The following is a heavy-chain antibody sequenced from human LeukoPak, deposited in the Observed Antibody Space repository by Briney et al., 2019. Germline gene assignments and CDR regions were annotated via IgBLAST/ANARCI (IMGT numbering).Heavy chain of an antibody. CDR3: ARDYTSGWYSEYFQH. CDR1: GFTFSSYE. Sequence: GGSLRLSCAASGFTFSSYEMNWVRQAPGKGLERVSYISSSGSTIYYADSVKGRFTISRDNAKNSLYLQMNSLRAEDTAVYYCARDYTSGWYSEYFQHWGQGTLVTVSS. CDR2: ISSSGSTI. J-gene: IGHJ1*01. D-gene: IGHD6-19*01. V-gene: IGHV3-48*03.